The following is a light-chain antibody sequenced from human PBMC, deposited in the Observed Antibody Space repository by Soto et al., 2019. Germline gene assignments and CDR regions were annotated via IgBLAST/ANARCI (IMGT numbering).Light chain of an antibody. CDR3: QQYHIYSGT. Sequence: DIPMTQSHSTLSASVGDRVTLTCRASQTIDSWLAWYQQRPGKPPNLLTYKASTLASGVPSRFSGSGSGTEFTLTINSLQPDEFATYYCQQYHIYSGTFGQGTKVDI. V-gene: IGKV1-5*03. CDR2: KAS. CDR1: QTIDSW. J-gene: IGKJ1*01.